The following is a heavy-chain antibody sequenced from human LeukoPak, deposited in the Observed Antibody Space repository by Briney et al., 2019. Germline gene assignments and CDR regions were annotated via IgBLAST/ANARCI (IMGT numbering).Heavy chain of an antibody. Sequence: PSETLSLTCTVSGGSISSGSYYWSWIRQPAGKGLEWIGRIYTSGSTNYNPSLKSRVTISVDTSKNQFSLKLSSVTAADTAVYYCAREYCSSTSCYSPHEGDAFDIWGQGTMVTVSS. V-gene: IGHV4-61*02. CDR3: AREYCSSTSCYSPHEGDAFDI. CDR2: IYTSGST. CDR1: GGSISSGSYY. J-gene: IGHJ3*02. D-gene: IGHD2-2*01.